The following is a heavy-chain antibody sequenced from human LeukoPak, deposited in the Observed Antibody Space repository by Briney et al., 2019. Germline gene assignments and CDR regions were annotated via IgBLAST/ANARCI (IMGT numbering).Heavy chain of an antibody. CDR2: ISSSSSTI. CDR3: AREKLLWFGGEPGAFDI. Sequence: GGSLRLSCAASGFTFSSYSMNWVRQAPGKGLEWVSYISSSSSTIYYADSVKGRFTISRDNAKNSLYLQMNSLRAEDTAVYYCAREKLLWFGGEPGAFDIWGQGTMVTVSS. V-gene: IGHV3-48*01. J-gene: IGHJ3*02. D-gene: IGHD3-10*01. CDR1: GFTFSSYS.